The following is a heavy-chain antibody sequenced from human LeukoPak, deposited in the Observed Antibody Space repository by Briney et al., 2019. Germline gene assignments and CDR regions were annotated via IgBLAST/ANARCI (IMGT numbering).Heavy chain of an antibody. CDR1: GFTFSSYA. J-gene: IGHJ4*02. CDR3: AKDWGMVRGVTFDY. D-gene: IGHD3-10*01. Sequence: GGSLRLSCAASGFTFSSYAMHWVRQAPGKGLEGVAVISYDGSNKYYADSVKGRFTISRDNSKNTLYLQMNSLRAEDTAVYYCAKDWGMVRGVTFDYWGQGTLVTVSS. V-gene: IGHV3-30-3*01. CDR2: ISYDGSNK.